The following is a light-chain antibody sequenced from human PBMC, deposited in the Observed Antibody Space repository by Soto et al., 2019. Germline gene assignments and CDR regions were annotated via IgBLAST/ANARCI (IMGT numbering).Light chain of an antibody. Sequence: QSALTQPPSASGSPGQSVTISCTGTSSDVGGYNYVSWYQQHPGKVPKLLIYEVNKRPSGVPDRFSGSKSGNTASLTVSGLQAEDEADYYCSSYAGSNIDYVFGTGTKATVL. J-gene: IGLJ1*01. CDR1: SSDVGGYNY. CDR2: EVN. V-gene: IGLV2-8*01. CDR3: SSYAGSNIDYV.